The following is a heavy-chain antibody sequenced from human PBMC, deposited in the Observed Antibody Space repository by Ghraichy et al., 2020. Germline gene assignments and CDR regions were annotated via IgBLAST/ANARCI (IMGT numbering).Heavy chain of an antibody. Sequence: SQTLSLTCAISGDSVSTDRGIWNWIRQSPSRGLEWLGRTYYRSKWNYDYAVSVRGRITVKADTSKNQFSLQLNSVTPGDTAVYFCARSLHVDRDAYEIWGQGTRVTVSS. CDR3: ARSLHVDRDAYEI. D-gene: IGHD2-15*01. V-gene: IGHV6-1*01. CDR1: GDSVSTDRGI. J-gene: IGHJ3*02. CDR2: TYYRSKWNY.